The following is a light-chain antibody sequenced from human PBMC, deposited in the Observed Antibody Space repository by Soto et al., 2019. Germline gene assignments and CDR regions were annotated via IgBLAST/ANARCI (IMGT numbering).Light chain of an antibody. CDR1: STDSGAYNY. CDR2: EVT. J-gene: IGLJ1*01. V-gene: IGLV2-14*01. Sequence: QSPLTQPASLSSSPGPSITISCTGTSTDSGAYNYVSWYQQHPGKAPKPLIYEVTNRPSGVSNRFSGSKSGNTASLTISGLQAEDEANYYCNSYTTLSNRVFGTGTKVTAL. CDR3: NSYTTLSNRV.